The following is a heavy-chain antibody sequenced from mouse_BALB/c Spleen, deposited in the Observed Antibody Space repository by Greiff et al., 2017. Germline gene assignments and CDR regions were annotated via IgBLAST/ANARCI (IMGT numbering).Heavy chain of an antibody. J-gene: IGHJ2*01. CDR1: GFTFSNYW. CDR2: IRLKSNNYAT. V-gene: IGHV6-6*02. Sequence: DVKLVESGGGLVQPGGSMKLSCVASGFTFSNYWMNWVRQSPEKGLEWVAEIRLKSNNYATHYAESVKGRFTISRDDSKSSVYLQMNNLRAEDTGIYYCTRGVYFDYWGQGTTLTVSS. CDR3: TRGVYFDY.